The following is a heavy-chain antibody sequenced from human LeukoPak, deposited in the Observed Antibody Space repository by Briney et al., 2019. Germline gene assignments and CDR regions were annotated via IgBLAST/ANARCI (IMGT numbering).Heavy chain of an antibody. CDR1: GFPLSSYA. V-gene: IGHV3-23*01. J-gene: IGHJ4*02. CDR2: TSSSDAGT. D-gene: IGHD2-21*01. CDR3: ARAPVTSCRGAYCYPFDY. Sequence: PGGSLRLSCAAFGFPLSSYAMSWVRQAPGKGLEWGSATSSSDAGTYHADSVRGRFTISRDNSKNTLYLQMNSLRVEDTAVYYCARAPVTSCRGAYCYPFDYWGQGTLVTVSS.